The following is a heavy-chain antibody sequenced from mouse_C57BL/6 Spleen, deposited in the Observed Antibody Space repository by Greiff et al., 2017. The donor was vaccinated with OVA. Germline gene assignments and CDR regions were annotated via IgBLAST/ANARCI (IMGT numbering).Heavy chain of an antibody. V-gene: IGHV1-82*01. CDR1: GYAFSSSW. Sequence: QVQLQQSGPELVKPGASVKISCKASGYAFSSSWMNWVKQRPGKGLEWIGRIYPGDGDTNYNGKFKGKATLTADKSSSTAYMQLSSLTSEDSAVYFCATLTGTFFDYWGQGTTLTVSS. J-gene: IGHJ2*01. CDR3: ATLTGTFFDY. D-gene: IGHD4-1*01. CDR2: IYPGDGDT.